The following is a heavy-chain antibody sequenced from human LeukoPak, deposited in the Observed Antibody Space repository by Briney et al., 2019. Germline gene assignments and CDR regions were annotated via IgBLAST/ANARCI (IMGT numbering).Heavy chain of an antibody. CDR2: ISDIGSI. CDR1: GGSISSYY. J-gene: IGHJ4*02. Sequence: SETLSLTCTVSGGSISSYYWSWIRQPPGKGLEWIAYISDIGSINYNPSLKRRVTISLDKCKKQFSLKLCSVTAADTAVYYCAGHHPRNTVDFWGQGTLVTVSS. CDR3: AGHHPRNTVDF. V-gene: IGHV4-59*08. D-gene: IGHD2-8*02.